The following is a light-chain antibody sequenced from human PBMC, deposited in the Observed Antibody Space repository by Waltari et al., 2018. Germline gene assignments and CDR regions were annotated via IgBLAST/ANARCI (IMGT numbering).Light chain of an antibody. Sequence: DSQMTQSPSSLSASVGDRVTITCRASQSISSYLNWYQQKPGKAPKLLIYAASSLQSGVPKRVSGSWSGNDFHLTNSSLHPEDFATYYCQQSYSTPHFGQGTRLEIK. CDR3: QQSYSTPH. CDR1: QSISSY. J-gene: IGKJ5*01. CDR2: AAS. V-gene: IGKV1-39*01.